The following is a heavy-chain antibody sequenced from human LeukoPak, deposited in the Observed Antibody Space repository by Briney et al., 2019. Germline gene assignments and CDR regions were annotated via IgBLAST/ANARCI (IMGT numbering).Heavy chain of an antibody. J-gene: IGHJ4*02. Sequence: PGGSLRLSCAASGLTFSSYGMSWVRQAPGKGLEWVSEISGSGGSTYYADSVKGRFTISRDNSKNTLYLQMNSLRADDTAVYYCAKGMTVTTSLYWGQGTLVTVSS. CDR2: ISGSGGST. CDR3: AKGMTVTTSLY. CDR1: GLTFSSYG. D-gene: IGHD4-17*01. V-gene: IGHV3-23*01.